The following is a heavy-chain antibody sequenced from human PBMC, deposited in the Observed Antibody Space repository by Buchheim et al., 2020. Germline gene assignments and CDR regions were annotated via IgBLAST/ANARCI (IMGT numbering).Heavy chain of an antibody. CDR2: ASHDGTYK. J-gene: IGHJ4*02. CDR1: GFTFSDYG. V-gene: IGHV3-30*18. CDR3: AKDLGFHFASGSSYFDS. Sequence: QVQLVESGGGVVQPGRFLRLSCAASGFTFSDYGMHWVRQPPGRGLEWVAVASHDGTYKYYADSVKGRFTISRDNSKNTLYLQMNSLRTGDTAIHYCAKDLGFHFASGSSYFDSWGQGAL. D-gene: IGHD3-10*01.